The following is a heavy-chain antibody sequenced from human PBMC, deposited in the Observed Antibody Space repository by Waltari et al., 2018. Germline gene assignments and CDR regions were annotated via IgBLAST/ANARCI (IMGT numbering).Heavy chain of an antibody. V-gene: IGHV1-8*01. Sequence: QVQLVQSGAEEQKPGASVEVSCKASGYTFTSYDIKGVRQATGQGLEWMGWMNPNSGNTGYAQKFQGRVTMTRNTSISTAYMELSSLRSEDTAVYYCARPVEMAKYDAFDIWGQGTMVTVSS. D-gene: IGHD5-12*01. CDR3: ARPVEMAKYDAFDI. J-gene: IGHJ3*02. CDR2: MNPNSGNT. CDR1: GYTFTSYD.